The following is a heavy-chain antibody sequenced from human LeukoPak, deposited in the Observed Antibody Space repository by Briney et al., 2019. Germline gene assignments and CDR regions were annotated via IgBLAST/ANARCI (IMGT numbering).Heavy chain of an antibody. Sequence: PGGSLRLSCAASGFTFSSYAMHWVRQAPGKGLEWVAVISYDGSNKYYADSVKGRFTISRDNSKNTLYLQMNSLRAEDTAVYYCARKGGTYDSSGYYFSLFDCWGQGTLVTVSS. D-gene: IGHD3-22*01. CDR3: ARKGGTYDSSGYYFSLFDC. CDR2: ISYDGSNK. J-gene: IGHJ4*02. V-gene: IGHV3-30-3*01. CDR1: GFTFSSYA.